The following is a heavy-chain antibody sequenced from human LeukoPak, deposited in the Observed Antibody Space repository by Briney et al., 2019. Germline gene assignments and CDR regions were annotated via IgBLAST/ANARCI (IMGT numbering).Heavy chain of an antibody. J-gene: IGHJ4*02. CDR3: AKALLRYARPFDY. CDR2: ISGSGGST. D-gene: IGHD2-2*01. Sequence: GGSLRLSCAASGFTFSSYTMHWVRQAPGKGLEWVSAISGSGGSTYYADSVKGRFTISRDNSKNTLYLQMNSLRAEDTAVYYCAKALLRYARPFDYWGQGTLVTVSS. V-gene: IGHV3-23*01. CDR1: GFTFSSYT.